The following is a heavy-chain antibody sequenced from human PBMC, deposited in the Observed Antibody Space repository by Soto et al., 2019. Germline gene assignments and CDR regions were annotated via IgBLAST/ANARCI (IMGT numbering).Heavy chain of an antibody. CDR3: AKELDGDSSGYYYVTHYYYYGMDV. V-gene: IGHV3-30*18. D-gene: IGHD3-22*01. J-gene: IGHJ6*02. Sequence: VGSLRLSCAASGFTFSSYGMHWVRQAPGKGLEWVAVISYDGSNKYYADSVKGRFTISRDNSKNTLYLQMNSLRADDTAVYYCAKELDGDSSGYYYVTHYYYYGMDVWGHGTTVTVSS. CDR1: GFTFSSYG. CDR2: ISYDGSNK.